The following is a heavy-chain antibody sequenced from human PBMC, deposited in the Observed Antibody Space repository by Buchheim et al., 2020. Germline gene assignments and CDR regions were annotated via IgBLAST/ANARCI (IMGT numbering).Heavy chain of an antibody. CDR1: GFTFSSYE. CDR2: ISSSGSTI. V-gene: IGHV3-48*03. Sequence: EVQLVESGGGLVQPGGSLRLSCAASGFTFSSYEMNWVRQAPGKGLEWVSYISSSGSTIYYADSVKGRFTISRDNAKNSLYLQMNSLRAEDTAVYYCAREENTIEYSSSSGELEYYGMDVWGQGTT. CDR3: AREENTIEYSSSSGELEYYGMDV. D-gene: IGHD6-6*01. J-gene: IGHJ6*02.